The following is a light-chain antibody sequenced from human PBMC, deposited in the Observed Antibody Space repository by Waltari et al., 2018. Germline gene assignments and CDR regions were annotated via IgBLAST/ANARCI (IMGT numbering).Light chain of an antibody. CDR2: NNY. Sequence: QSVLTQPPSASGTPGQRVTISCSGRSSDIGSNTVNWYQHPPGTAPRLLIYNNYYRPSGVPDRFSGSKSGTSASLAISGLQSEDEAVFYCATWDDSLKGFVFGPGTKVTVL. CDR3: ATWDDSLKGFV. V-gene: IGLV1-44*01. CDR1: SSDIGSNT. J-gene: IGLJ1*01.